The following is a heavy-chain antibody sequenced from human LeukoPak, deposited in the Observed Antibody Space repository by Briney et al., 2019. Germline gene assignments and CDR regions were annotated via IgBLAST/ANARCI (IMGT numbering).Heavy chain of an antibody. CDR3: ARLWGYNQIDY. Sequence: PSETLSLTCTVSGVSISSHYWSWIRQPPGKGLEWIGYIYYSGSTNYNPSLKSRVTISVDTSKNQFSLKLSSVTAADTAVYYCARLWGYNQIDYWGQGTLVTVSS. V-gene: IGHV4-59*08. CDR2: IYYSGST. J-gene: IGHJ4*02. D-gene: IGHD1-14*01. CDR1: GVSISSHY.